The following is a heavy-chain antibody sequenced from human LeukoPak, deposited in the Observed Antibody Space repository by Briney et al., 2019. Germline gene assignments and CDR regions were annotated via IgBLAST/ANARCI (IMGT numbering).Heavy chain of an antibody. CDR1: GGSISSYY. CDR2: INHSGST. D-gene: IGHD1-26*01. V-gene: IGHV4-34*01. Sequence: PSETLSLTCTVSGGSISSYYWSWIRQPPGKGLEWIGEINHSGSTNYNPSLKSRVTISVDTSKNQFSLKLSSVTAADTAVYYCARRVGAPLYYMDVWAKGPRSPSP. CDR3: ARRVGAPLYYMDV. J-gene: IGHJ6*03.